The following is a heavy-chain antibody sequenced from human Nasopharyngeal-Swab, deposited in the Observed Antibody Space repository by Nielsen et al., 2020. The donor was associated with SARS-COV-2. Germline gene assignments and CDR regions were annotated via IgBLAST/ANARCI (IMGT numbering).Heavy chain of an antibody. CDR3: ARKDVFAYGVDAFDI. CDR2: VTGSGYGT. CDR1: GFTFSSYA. Sequence: GESLKISCAASGFTFSSYAMTWVRQAPGKGLEWVSVVTGSGYGTDYADSVKVRFTISRDNAKNTLYLQMNSLKAEDTAVYYCARKDVFAYGVDAFDIWCQGTMVTVSS. D-gene: IGHD3-10*01. V-gene: IGHV3-23*01. J-gene: IGHJ3*02.